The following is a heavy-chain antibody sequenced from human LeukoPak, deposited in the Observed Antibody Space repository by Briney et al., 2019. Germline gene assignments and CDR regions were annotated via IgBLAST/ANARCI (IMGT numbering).Heavy chain of an antibody. J-gene: IGHJ5*02. Sequence: GGSLRLSCAASGFTVSDNYMSWVRQAPGKGLEWVAFIRYDGSNKYYADSVKGRFTISRDNSKNTLYLQMNSLRAEDTAVYYCAKDRPPYSSSWYRIDPWGQGTLVTVSS. CDR2: IRYDGSNK. CDR3: AKDRPPYSSSWYRIDP. D-gene: IGHD6-13*01. CDR1: GFTVSDNY. V-gene: IGHV3-30*02.